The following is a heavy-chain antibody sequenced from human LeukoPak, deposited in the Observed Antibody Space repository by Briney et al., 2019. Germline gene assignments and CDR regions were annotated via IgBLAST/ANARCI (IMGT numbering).Heavy chain of an antibody. Sequence: GGSLRLSCAASGFTFSSYDMHWVRQATGKGLEWVSAIGTAGDTYYPGSVKGRFTISRENAKNSLYLQMNSLRAGDTAVYYCARGHRPQAVAAYHFDYWGQGTLVTVSS. J-gene: IGHJ4*02. V-gene: IGHV3-13*01. D-gene: IGHD6-19*01. CDR1: GFTFSSYD. CDR2: IGTAGDT. CDR3: ARGHRPQAVAAYHFDY.